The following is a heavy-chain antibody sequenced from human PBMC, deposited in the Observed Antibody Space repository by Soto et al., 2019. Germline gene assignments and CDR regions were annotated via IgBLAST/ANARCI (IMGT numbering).Heavy chain of an antibody. J-gene: IGHJ5*02. CDR2: IYHSGST. V-gene: IGHV4-4*02. CDR1: GGSISSSNW. CDR3: AREILTMVRGVIIKGFDP. D-gene: IGHD3-10*01. Sequence: SETLSLTCAVSGGSISSSNWWSWVRQPPGKGLEWIGEIYHSGSTNYNPSLKSRVTTSVDKSKNQFSLKLSSVTAADTAVYYCAREILTMVRGVIIKGFDPWGQGTLVTVSS.